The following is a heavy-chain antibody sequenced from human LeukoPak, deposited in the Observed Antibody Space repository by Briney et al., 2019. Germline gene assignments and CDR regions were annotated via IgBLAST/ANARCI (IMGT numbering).Heavy chain of an antibody. D-gene: IGHD3-9*01. CDR3: ARDSTSFILPWCMDV. J-gene: IGHJ6*04. CDR2: IFPSGGEI. Sequence: GGSLRLSCAASGFTFSTFAMIWVRQPPGKGLEWVSSIFPSGGEIHYADSVRGRFTISRDNSKSTLSLQMNSLRAEDTAVYYCARDSTSFILPWCMDVWGKGTTVTISS. V-gene: IGHV3-23*01. CDR1: GFTFSTFA.